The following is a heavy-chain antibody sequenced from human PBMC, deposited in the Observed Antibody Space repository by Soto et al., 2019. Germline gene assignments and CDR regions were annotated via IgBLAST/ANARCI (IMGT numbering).Heavy chain of an antibody. Sequence: EVQLLESGGGLVQPGGSLRLSCAASGFTFSSYAMSWVRQAPGKGLEWVSAISGSGGSTYYADSVKGRFTISRDNSKNTLYLQMNSLRAEDTAVYYCAKSGDGSFIIENPLVYWGQGTLVTVSS. V-gene: IGHV3-23*01. CDR2: ISGSGGST. CDR1: GFTFSSYA. D-gene: IGHD3-10*01. J-gene: IGHJ4*02. CDR3: AKSGDGSFIIENPLVY.